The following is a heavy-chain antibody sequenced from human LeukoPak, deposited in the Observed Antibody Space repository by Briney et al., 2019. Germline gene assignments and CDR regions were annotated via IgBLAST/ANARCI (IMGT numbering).Heavy chain of an antibody. Sequence: SETLSLTCAVYGGSFNGYYWSWIRQPPGKGLEWIGEINHSGSTNYNPSLKSRVTISVDTSKNQFSLKLSSVTAADTALYYCARRIAAAGRDFDYWGHGTLVTVSS. CDR2: INHSGST. CDR3: ARRIAAAGRDFDY. V-gene: IGHV4-34*01. D-gene: IGHD6-13*01. J-gene: IGHJ4*01. CDR1: GGSFNGYY.